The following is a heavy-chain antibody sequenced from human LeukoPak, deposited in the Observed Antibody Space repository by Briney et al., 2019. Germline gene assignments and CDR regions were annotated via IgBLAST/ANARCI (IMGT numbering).Heavy chain of an antibody. CDR1: GFTFTAFY. V-gene: IGHV1-2*02. CDR3: ARGYCDTKDCPPGAY. J-gene: IGHJ4*02. CDR2: INPNSGGT. Sequence: GASVKASCTASGFTFTAFYIHWVRQAPGQGLEWMGWINPNSGGTNYAQKFQGMVTLTRDTSISTVYMELTRFLSDDRAVYYCARGYCDTKDCPPGAYWGQGALVAVSS. D-gene: IGHD3-9*01.